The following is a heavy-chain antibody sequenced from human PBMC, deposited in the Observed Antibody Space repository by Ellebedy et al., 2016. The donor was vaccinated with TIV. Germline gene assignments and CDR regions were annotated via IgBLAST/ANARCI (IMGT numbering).Heavy chain of an antibody. Sequence: SETLSLXCTVSGDSISGSTYYWDWIRQPPGKGLEWIGSIYYSGNTYYNPSLKSRVTISVDTSKNQFSLKLSSVTAADTAVYYCARHVKPRYYFDYWGQGTLVTVSS. V-gene: IGHV4-39*01. CDR3: ARHVKPRYYFDY. J-gene: IGHJ4*02. CDR1: GDSISGSTYY. CDR2: IYYSGNT.